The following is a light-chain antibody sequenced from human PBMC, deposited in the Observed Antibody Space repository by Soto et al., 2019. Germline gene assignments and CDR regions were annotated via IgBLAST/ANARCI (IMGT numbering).Light chain of an antibody. Sequence: DIQLTQSPSTLSASVGDRVTITCRASQSISSWLAWYQHKPGKAPKLLVYKASSLESGVPSRFSGSGSGTEFTLTIITLQPDDFATYYCQQYEAAPLTFGGGTKVEI. V-gene: IGKV1-5*03. CDR3: QQYEAAPLT. CDR2: KAS. J-gene: IGKJ4*01. CDR1: QSISSW.